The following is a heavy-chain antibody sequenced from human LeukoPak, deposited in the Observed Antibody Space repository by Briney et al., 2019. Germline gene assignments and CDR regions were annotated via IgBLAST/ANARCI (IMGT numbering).Heavy chain of an antibody. CDR1: GGSFSGYY. CDR3: ARGPTYYDYVWGSYRYKAYFGY. CDR2: INHSGST. D-gene: IGHD3-16*02. V-gene: IGHV4-34*01. Sequence: SETLSLTCAVYGGSFSGYYWSWIRQPPGKGLEWIGEINHSGSTNNNPSLKSRVTISVDTSKNQFSLKLSSVTAADTAVYYCARGPTYYDYVWGSYRYKAYFGYWGQGTLVTVSS. J-gene: IGHJ4*02.